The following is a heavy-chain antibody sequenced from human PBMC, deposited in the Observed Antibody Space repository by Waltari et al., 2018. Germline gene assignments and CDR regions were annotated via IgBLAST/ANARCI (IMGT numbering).Heavy chain of an antibody. CDR1: GFTFSSYA. CDR2: ISGMGGGT. CDR3: AKVQNDYGDYVHFDYYYYGMDV. V-gene: IGHV3-23*01. J-gene: IGHJ6*02. Sequence: EVQLLESGGGLVQPGGSLRLSCAASGFTFSSYAMSWVRQAPGKGLEWVSAISGMGGGTYDADSVKGRFTISRDNSKNTLYLQMNSLRAEDTAVYYCAKVQNDYGDYVHFDYYYYGMDVWGQGTTVTVSS. D-gene: IGHD4-17*01.